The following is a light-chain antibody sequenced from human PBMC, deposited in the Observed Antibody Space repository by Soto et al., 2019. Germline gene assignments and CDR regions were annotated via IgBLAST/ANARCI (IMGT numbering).Light chain of an antibody. Sequence: DIQMTQSPSSLSASVGDRVTITCRASQGISKFLNWYQHKPGQAPKLLIYGVSSVQSGVPSRFSGSGSGTDFTLPASSLQPEDFAPYYCHQTFITPPRPFGGGTRVELK. CDR2: GVS. J-gene: IGKJ4*01. V-gene: IGKV1-39*01. CDR1: QGISKF. CDR3: HQTFITPPRP.